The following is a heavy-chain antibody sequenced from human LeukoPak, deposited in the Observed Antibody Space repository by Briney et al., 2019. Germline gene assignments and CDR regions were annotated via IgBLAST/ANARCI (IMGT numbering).Heavy chain of an antibody. D-gene: IGHD6-19*01. V-gene: IGHV3-23*01. CDR3: AKDRGSGWYGGVY. CDR2: ISGSGGST. J-gene: IGHJ4*02. Sequence: PGGSLRLSCAASGFTFSSYAMSWVRQAPGKGLEWVSAISGSGGSTYYADSVKGRFTISRDNSKSTLYLQMNSLRAEDTAVYYCAKDRGSGWYGGVYWGQGTLVTVSS. CDR1: GFTFSSYA.